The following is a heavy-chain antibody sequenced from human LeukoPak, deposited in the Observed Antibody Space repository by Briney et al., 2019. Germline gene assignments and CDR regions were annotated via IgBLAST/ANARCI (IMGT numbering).Heavy chain of an antibody. D-gene: IGHD6-13*01. CDR2: ISSGGSTI. CDR1: GFTFSDYY. J-gene: IGHJ4*02. CDR3: ARRAAASRCFDY. V-gene: IGHV3-11*01. Sequence: PGGSLRLSCAVSGFTFSDYYMSWIRQAPGKGLEWVSYISSGGSTISHADSVKGRFTISRDNAENSLYLQMNGLRAEDTAVYYCARRAAASRCFDYWGQGTLVTVSS.